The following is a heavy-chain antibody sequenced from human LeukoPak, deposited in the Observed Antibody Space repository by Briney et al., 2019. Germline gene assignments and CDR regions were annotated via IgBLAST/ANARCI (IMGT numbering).Heavy chain of an antibody. V-gene: IGHV4-38-2*02. CDR3: ARKQWPFDY. CDR1: GYSISSGYY. Sequence: SETLSLTCTVSGYSISSGYYWGWIRQPPGKGLEWIGEINHSGSTNYNPSFKSRVTISVDTSKNQFSLKLSSVTAADTAVYYCARKQWPFDYWGQGTLVTVSS. J-gene: IGHJ4*02. D-gene: IGHD6-19*01. CDR2: INHSGST.